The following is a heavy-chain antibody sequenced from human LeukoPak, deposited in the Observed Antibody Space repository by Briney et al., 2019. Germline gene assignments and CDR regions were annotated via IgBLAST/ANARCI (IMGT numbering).Heavy chain of an antibody. V-gene: IGHV3-30-3*01. CDR1: GFTFSSYS. J-gene: IGHJ4*02. D-gene: IGHD4-23*01. CDR2: ISYDGSNK. CDR3: ARDRGKDYFDS. Sequence: GGSLRLSCVASGFTFSSYSMHWVRQAPGKGLEWVAVISYDGSNKYYADSVKGRFSVSRDDSKNTLYLQMNSLRPEDTAIYYCARDRGKDYFDSWGQGTQVTVSS.